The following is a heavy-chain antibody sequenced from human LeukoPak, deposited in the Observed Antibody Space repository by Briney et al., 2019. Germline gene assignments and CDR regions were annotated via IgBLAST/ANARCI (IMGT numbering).Heavy chain of an antibody. D-gene: IGHD2-2*01. CDR2: MNPNSGNT. CDR3: ARGGCSSTSCYVNWFDP. J-gene: IGHJ5*02. V-gene: IGHV1-8*03. Sequence: ASVKVSCKASGCTFTSYDINWVRRATGQGLEWMGWMNPNSGNTGYAQKFQGRVTITRNTSISTAYMELSSLRSEDTAVYYCARGGCSSTSCYVNWFDPWGQGTLVTVSS. CDR1: GCTFTSYD.